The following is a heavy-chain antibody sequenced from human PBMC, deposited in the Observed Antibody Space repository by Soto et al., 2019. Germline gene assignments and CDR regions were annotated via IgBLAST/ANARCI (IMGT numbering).Heavy chain of an antibody. CDR3: ARWRGDTMVRGVPYNWFDP. V-gene: IGHV4-30-4*01. CDR1: GGSISSGDYY. Sequence: SETLSLTCTVSGGSISSGDYYWSWLRQPPGKGLEWIGYIYYSGSTYYNPSLKSRVTISVDTSKNQFSLKLSSVTAADTAVYYCARWRGDTMVRGVPYNWFDPWGQGTLVTVSS. CDR2: IYYSGST. J-gene: IGHJ5*02. D-gene: IGHD3-10*01.